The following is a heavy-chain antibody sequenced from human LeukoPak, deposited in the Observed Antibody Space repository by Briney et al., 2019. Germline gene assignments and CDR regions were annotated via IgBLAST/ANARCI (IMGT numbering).Heavy chain of an antibody. V-gene: IGHV3-23*01. D-gene: IGHD6-13*01. CDR1: GFTFSSYA. CDR3: ATDTRPSS. Sequence: GGSLRLSCAASGFTFSSYAMSWVRQAPGKGLEWISGISGSGGSTYYADSVKGRFTISRDNSKNTLYLQVNSLRAEDTAVYYCATDTRPSSWGQGTLVTVSS. CDR2: ISGSGGST. J-gene: IGHJ4*02.